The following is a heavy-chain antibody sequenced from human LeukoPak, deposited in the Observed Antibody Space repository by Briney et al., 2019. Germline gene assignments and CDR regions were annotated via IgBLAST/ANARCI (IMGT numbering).Heavy chain of an antibody. Sequence: ASVKVSCKASGYTFTSYYMHWVRQAPGQGLEWMGIINPSGGSTSYAQKFQGRVTMTRDTSTSTVYVELSSPRSEDTAVYYCARDGSVFDGGNNYYYYYMDVWGKGTTVTVSS. CDR2: INPSGGST. CDR3: ARDGSVFDGGNNYYYYYMDV. V-gene: IGHV1-46*01. J-gene: IGHJ6*03. D-gene: IGHD4-23*01. CDR1: GYTFTSYY.